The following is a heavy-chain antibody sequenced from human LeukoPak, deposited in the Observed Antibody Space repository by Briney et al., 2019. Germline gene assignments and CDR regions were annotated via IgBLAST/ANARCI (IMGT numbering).Heavy chain of an antibody. Sequence: GGSLRLSCAVSGFTFSSYSMNWVRQAPGKGLEWVSSISSSTSYIYYADSVKGRFTISRDNAKNSLYLQMNSLRAEDTAVYYCARDQYRAGNFDYWGQGTLVTVSS. J-gene: IGHJ4*02. V-gene: IGHV3-21*01. CDR1: GFTFSSYS. CDR3: ARDQYRAGNFDY. CDR2: ISSSTSYI. D-gene: IGHD6-6*01.